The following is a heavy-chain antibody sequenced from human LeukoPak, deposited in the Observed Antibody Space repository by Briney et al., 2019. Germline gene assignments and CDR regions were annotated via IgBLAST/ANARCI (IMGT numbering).Heavy chain of an antibody. J-gene: IGHJ6*04. V-gene: IGHV3-23*01. D-gene: IGHD3-10*02. CDR1: GFTFSSYA. Sequence: GGSLRLSCAASGFTFSSYAMSWVRQDPGEGLEWVAAISGSGGSTYYADSVKGRFTISRDNSKNTLYLQMNSLRADDTAVYYCAELGITMIGGVWGKGTTVTISS. CDR3: AELGITMIGGV. CDR2: ISGSGGST.